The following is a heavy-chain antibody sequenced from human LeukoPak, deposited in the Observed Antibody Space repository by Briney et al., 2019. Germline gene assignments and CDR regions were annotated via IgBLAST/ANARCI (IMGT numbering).Heavy chain of an antibody. V-gene: IGHV1-2*02. J-gene: IGHJ4*02. D-gene: IGHD4-17*01. CDR1: GYTFTDYY. Sequence: GASVTVSFMASGYTFTDYYMHWVRQAPGQGREWMGLINPNSGGTNYAQKFQGRVTMTRDTSISTAYMELSRLRSDDTAVYYCARAPGTVTTYWGQGTLVTVSS. CDR3: ARAPGTVTTY. CDR2: INPNSGGT.